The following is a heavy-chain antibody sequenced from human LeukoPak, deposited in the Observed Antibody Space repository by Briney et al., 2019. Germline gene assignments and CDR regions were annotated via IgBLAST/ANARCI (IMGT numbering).Heavy chain of an antibody. D-gene: IGHD2-21*02. V-gene: IGHV3-23*01. Sequence: WGSLRLSCSGSGFTFSSYAMSWVRQAPGKGLEWVSAISGSGGSTYYADSVKGRFTISRDNSKNTLYLQMNSLRAEDTAVYYCAKHIVVVTASYFDYWGQGTLVTVSS. J-gene: IGHJ4*02. CDR2: ISGSGGST. CDR1: GFTFSSYA. CDR3: AKHIVVVTASYFDY.